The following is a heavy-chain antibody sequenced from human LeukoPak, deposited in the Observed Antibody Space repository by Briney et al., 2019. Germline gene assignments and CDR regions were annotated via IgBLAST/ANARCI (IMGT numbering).Heavy chain of an antibody. V-gene: IGHV3-11*06. J-gene: IGHJ4*02. CDR1: GFSFNNAW. CDR2: ISGRATNT. D-gene: IGHD2-15*01. CDR3: AREGGGYRLFEF. Sequence: GGSLRLSCAASGFSFNNAWMSWVRQTPGRGLEWISYISGRATNTEYADSVKARFTISRDNAENTLYLQMDNLRAEDTAVYYCAREGGGYRLFEFWGQGLLVTVSS.